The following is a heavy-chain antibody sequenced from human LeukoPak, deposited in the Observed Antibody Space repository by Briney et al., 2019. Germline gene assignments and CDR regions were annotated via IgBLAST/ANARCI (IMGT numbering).Heavy chain of an antibody. CDR2: IYYSGST. J-gene: IGHJ6*03. Sequence: SETLSLTCTVSGGSISSSSYYWGWIRQPPGKGLEWIGSIYYSGSTYYNPSLKSRVTISVDTSKNQFSLKLSSVTAADTAVYYCARGSCSSTSCRRSYYYMDVWGKGTTVTVSS. CDR1: GGSISSSSYY. V-gene: IGHV4-39*07. CDR3: ARGSCSSTSCRRSYYYMDV. D-gene: IGHD2-2*01.